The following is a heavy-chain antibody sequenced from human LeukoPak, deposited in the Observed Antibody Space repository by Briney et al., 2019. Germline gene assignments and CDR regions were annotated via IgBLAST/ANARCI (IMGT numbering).Heavy chain of an antibody. J-gene: IGHJ4*02. V-gene: IGHV4-34*01. CDR1: GGSFSGYY. CDR2: INHSGST. CDR3: ARRVRPFDY. Sequence: SETLSLTCAVYGGSFSGYYWSWIRQPPGKGLEWIGEINHSGSTNYNPSLKSRVTISVDTSKNQFSLKLSSVTAADTAVYYCARRVRPFDYWGQGTLVTVSS. D-gene: IGHD3-10*01.